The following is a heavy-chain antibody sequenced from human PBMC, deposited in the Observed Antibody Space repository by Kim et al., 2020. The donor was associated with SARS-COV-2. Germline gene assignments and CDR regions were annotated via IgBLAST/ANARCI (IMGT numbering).Heavy chain of an antibody. J-gene: IGHJ4*02. CDR3: ARGGRGYCSSTSCYIYPGY. D-gene: IGHD2-2*02. Sequence: GRFTISRDNSKNTLYLHMNSVRAEDTAVYYCARGGRGYCSSTSCYIYPGYWGQGTLVTVSS. V-gene: IGHV3-30*07.